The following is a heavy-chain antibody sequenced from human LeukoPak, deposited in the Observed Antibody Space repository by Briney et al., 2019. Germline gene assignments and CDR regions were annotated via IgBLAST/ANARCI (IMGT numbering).Heavy chain of an antibody. V-gene: IGHV1-69*05. CDR1: GGTFSSYA. CDR2: IIPIFGTA. D-gene: IGHD5-18*01. CDR3: ASWEVDTAMVPDYYYYYMDV. J-gene: IGHJ6*03. Sequence: SVKVSCKASGGTFSSYAISWVRQAPGQGLEWMGGIIPIFGTANHAQKFQGRVTITTDESTSTAYMELSSLRSEDTAVYYCASWEVDTAMVPDYYYYYMDVWGKGTTVTVSS.